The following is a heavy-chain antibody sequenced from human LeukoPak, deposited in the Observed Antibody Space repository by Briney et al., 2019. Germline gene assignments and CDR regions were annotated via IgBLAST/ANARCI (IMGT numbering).Heavy chain of an antibody. D-gene: IGHD3-10*01. CDR1: GRSITSSSSY. V-gene: IGHV4-39*07. CDR3: ARGVKLGSGSYYPTYYYYYMDV. Sequence: SQTLSLTYTLSGRSITSSSSYWGWIRQPPGKGQEWIGSIYYSGSTYYNPSLKSRVTISVDTSKNQFSLKLSSVTAADTAVYYCARGVKLGSGSYYPTYYYYYMDVWGKGTTVTVSS. CDR2: IYYSGST. J-gene: IGHJ6*03.